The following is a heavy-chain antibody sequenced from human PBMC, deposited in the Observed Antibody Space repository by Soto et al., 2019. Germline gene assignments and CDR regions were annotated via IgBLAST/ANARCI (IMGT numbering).Heavy chain of an antibody. CDR1: GGSISSGEYY. J-gene: IGHJ2*01. CDR3: AREWRDSSSWSSSGYFCL. Sequence: QVQLQESGPGLVKPSQTLSLPCTVSGGSISSGEYYWSWIRQPPGKCLEWIGYIYYTGSTYYNPSLECRVTISVDTSKNQCSLKLSSVTAADTEVYYCAREWRDSSSWSSSGYFCLWGRGTLVTVSS. D-gene: IGHD6-13*01. V-gene: IGHV4-30-4*01. CDR2: IYYTGST.